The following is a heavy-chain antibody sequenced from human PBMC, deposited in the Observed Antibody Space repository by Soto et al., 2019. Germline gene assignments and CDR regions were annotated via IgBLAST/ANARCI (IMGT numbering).Heavy chain of an antibody. J-gene: IGHJ4*02. V-gene: IGHV3-48*01. CDR3: VRERGGRTVASGIVTYFDY. D-gene: IGHD2-15*01. CDR1: GLNFSSYS. Sequence: EVQLVESGGNLVQPGGSLRLSCAVSGLNFSSYSMNWVRQAPGKGLEWVSYISSSSSTIYYADSVQGRFTISRDNAQSVRYLQMKSLRAEDTGIYYCVRERGGRTVASGIVTYFDYWGQGTVVPVSS. CDR2: ISSSSSTI.